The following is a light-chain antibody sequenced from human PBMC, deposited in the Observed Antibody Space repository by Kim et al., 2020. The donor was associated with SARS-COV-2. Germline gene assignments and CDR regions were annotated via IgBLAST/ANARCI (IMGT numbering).Light chain of an antibody. V-gene: IGKV1-39*01. CDR2: AAS. CDR1: QSVSSY. J-gene: IGKJ4*01. Sequence: DIQMTQSPSSLSASVGDRVTITCRASQSVSSYLNWYQQKPGKAPKVLIYAASSLQSGVPSRFSGSGSGTDFTLTISSLQPEDYATYYCRQSYSTPSLTFGGGTKLEIK. CDR3: RQSYSTPSLT.